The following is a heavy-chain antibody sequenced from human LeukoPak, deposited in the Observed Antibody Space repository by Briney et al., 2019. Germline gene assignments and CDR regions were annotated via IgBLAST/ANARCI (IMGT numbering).Heavy chain of an antibody. D-gene: IGHD1-26*01. CDR1: GLTVSTNY. Sequence: GGSQRLSCAPSGLTVSTNYMSWVRQAPGKGLEWVSVIYSGGTTHYADSAKGRFTISRDNSKHTLYLQMNSLRAEDTAVYYCARAVRGYYFDYWGQGTLVTVSS. J-gene: IGHJ4*02. V-gene: IGHV3-53*01. CDR2: IYSGGTT. CDR3: ARAVRGYYFDY.